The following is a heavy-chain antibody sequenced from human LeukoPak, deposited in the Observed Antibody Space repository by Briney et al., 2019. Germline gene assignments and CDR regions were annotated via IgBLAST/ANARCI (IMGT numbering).Heavy chain of an antibody. J-gene: IGHJ5*02. Sequence: PGGSLRLSCAASGFTFDTYWMTWVRQAPGKGLEWVANIKKDGSEKFYVDSVKGRFTISRDNTRNSLYLQMNSLRAEDTAVYYCAREFAGAYFARLDPWGQGTLVTVSS. CDR3: AREFAGAYFARLDP. V-gene: IGHV3-7*01. D-gene: IGHD2/OR15-2a*01. CDR1: GFTFDTYW. CDR2: IKKDGSEK.